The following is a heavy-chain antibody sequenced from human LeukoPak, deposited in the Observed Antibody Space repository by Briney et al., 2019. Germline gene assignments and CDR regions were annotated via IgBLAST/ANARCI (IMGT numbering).Heavy chain of an antibody. CDR2: ISGSGGNT. V-gene: IGHV3-23*01. Sequence: GGSLRLSCAASGFSFSTHSMSWVRQVPGKGLEWVSAISGSGGNTYYADSLKGRFTISRDNSKNTLYLQMNSLGAEDTAVYFCTKEYNSKGFFDYWGQGTLVSVSS. J-gene: IGHJ4*02. CDR3: TKEYNSKGFFDY. D-gene: IGHD6-13*01. CDR1: GFSFSTHS.